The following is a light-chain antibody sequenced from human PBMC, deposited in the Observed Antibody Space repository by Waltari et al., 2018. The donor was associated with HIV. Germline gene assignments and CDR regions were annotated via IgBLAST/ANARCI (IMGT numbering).Light chain of an antibody. J-gene: IGLJ2*01. Sequence: SYVLTQPPSVSVAPGKTARITCGGNNIESFRVHWYQQKPGQAPVLVIYYDSDRPSGIPERFSGSNSGNTATLTISRVEAGDEADYYCQVWDNNSEHPGVVFGGGTKLTVL. CDR2: YDS. V-gene: IGLV3-21*04. CDR1: NIESFR. CDR3: QVWDNNSEHPGVV.